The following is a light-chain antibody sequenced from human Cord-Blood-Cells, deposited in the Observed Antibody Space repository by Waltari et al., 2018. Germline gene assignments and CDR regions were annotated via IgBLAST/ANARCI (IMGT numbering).Light chain of an antibody. CDR2: SNN. CDR3: AAWDDSLNGHV. J-gene: IGLJ1*01. V-gene: IGLV1-44*01. Sequence: QSVLTQPPSASGTPGQRVTISCSGSISNIGSNTVNWYQQLPGTAPKLLIYSNNQRPSGVPDRFSGSKSGTSASLAISGLQSEDEADYYCAAWDDSLNGHVFGTGTKVTVL. CDR1: ISNIGSNT.